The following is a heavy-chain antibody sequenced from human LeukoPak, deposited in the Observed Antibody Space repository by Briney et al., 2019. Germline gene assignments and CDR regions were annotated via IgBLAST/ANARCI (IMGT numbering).Heavy chain of an antibody. CDR2: MNPNSGHT. J-gene: IGHJ6*02. CDR3: ARVRGSYYYYGMDV. Sequence: ASVKVSCKASGYTFSSYDINWVRQATGQGLERMGWMNPNSGHTGYAQKFQGRVTMTRNTSISTAYMELRSLRSEDTAVYYCARVRGSYYYYGMDVWGQGTTVTVSS. CDR1: GYTFSSYD. D-gene: IGHD2-15*01. V-gene: IGHV1-8*01.